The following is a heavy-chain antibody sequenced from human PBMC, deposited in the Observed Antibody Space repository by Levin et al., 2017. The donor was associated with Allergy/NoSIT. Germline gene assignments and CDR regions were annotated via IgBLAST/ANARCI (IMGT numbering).Heavy chain of an antibody. CDR3: ARAQRDYGSGSLDV. CDR2: INPKSGDT. V-gene: IGHV1-2*02. Sequence: GGSLRLSCKTSGYTFSDYYMHWVRQAPGQGLEWMGWINPKSGDTNSAQKFQGRVTMTRDTSISTAYMELSRLRSDDTAVYYCARAQRDYGSGSLDVWGQGTTVTVSS. CDR1: GYTFSDYY. J-gene: IGHJ6*02. D-gene: IGHD3-10*01.